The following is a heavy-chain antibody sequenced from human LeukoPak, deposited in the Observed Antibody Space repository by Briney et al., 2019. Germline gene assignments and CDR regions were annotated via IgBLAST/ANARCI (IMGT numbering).Heavy chain of an antibody. CDR2: IYPGYSDA. CDR3: ARFGCTSSLDY. Sequence: GESLKISCKVSGYILTNNWIGWVRQVPGKGLEWMGLIYPGYSDAKYSPSFQGQVTFSVDKSISTAYLQWSSLKASDTAIYYCARFGCTSSLDYWGQGTLVTVSS. D-gene: IGHD6-13*01. V-gene: IGHV5-51*01. CDR1: GYILTNNW. J-gene: IGHJ4*02.